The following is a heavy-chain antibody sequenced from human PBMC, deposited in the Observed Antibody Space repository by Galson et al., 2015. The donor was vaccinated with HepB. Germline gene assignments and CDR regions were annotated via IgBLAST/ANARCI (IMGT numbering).Heavy chain of an antibody. V-gene: IGHV3-11*01. CDR2: ISSSGRMK. J-gene: IGHJ6*02. Sequence: SLRLSCAASGFIFSDYYMSWIRQAPGKGLEWISYISSSGRMKYYADSVKGRFTISRDNAKNSLYLQIDALRAEDTAVYYCAKEGGFRYDERSNYYYGMDVWGQGTTVTVSS. CDR3: AKEGGFRYDERSNYYYGMDV. CDR1: GFIFSDYY. D-gene: IGHD5-18*01.